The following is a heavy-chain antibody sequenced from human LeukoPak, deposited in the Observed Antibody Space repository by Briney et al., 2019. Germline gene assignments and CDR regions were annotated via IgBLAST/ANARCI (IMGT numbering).Heavy chain of an antibody. CDR1: GFTLKTYS. CDR3: VRLSSGYYYDH. D-gene: IGHD3-22*01. V-gene: IGHV3-64D*09. CDR2: ISTDRTGT. J-gene: IGHJ4*02. Sequence: GGSLRLSCSASGFTLKTYSMHWVRQAPGKGLEYVSSISTDRTGTYYADSVKGRFIISRDNSRDNSKNTLYLQMRSLRAEDTAVYYCVRLSSGYYYDHWGQGTLVTVSS.